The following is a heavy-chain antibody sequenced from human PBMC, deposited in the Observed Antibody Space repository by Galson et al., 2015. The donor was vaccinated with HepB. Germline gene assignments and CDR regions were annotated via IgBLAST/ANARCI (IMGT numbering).Heavy chain of an antibody. D-gene: IGHD2-15*01. CDR1: GYTFTSYY. J-gene: IGHJ3*02. Sequence: SVKVSCKASGYTFTSYYMHWVRQAPGQGLEWMGTINPSGGSTSYAQKFQGRVTMTRDTSTSTVYMELSSLRSEDTAVYYCARAPVAGDAFDIWGQGTMVTVSS. V-gene: IGHV1-46*03. CDR2: INPSGGST. CDR3: ARAPVAGDAFDI.